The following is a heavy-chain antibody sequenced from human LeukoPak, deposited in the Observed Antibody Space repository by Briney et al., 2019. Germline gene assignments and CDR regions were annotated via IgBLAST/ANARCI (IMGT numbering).Heavy chain of an antibody. CDR3: TGPPT. D-gene: IGHD1-1*01. Sequence: PGGSLTLSCAASGFTFRSYAMSWVRQGPGKGHERVSGISNDSFSRYYTESLEGRFTISRDNSKSTVYLQMNNLGDDDTVFNPKTGPPTWGQGTLVTVSS. J-gene: IGHJ5*02. V-gene: IGHV3-23*01. CDR2: ISNDSFSR. CDR1: GFTFRSYA.